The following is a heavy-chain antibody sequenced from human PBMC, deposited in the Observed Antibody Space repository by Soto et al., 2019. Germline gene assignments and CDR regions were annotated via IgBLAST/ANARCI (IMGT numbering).Heavy chain of an antibody. D-gene: IGHD3-22*01. CDR3: ARISASGSSIWIDP. CDR2: IDWDDDK. CDR1: GFSLSTSGVR. J-gene: IGHJ5*02. Sequence: ESGPTLVNPTQTLTLTCTFSGFSLSTSGVRVSWIRQPPGKALEWLARIDWDDDKFYSTSLKTRLTISKDTSKNQVVLTMTNMDPVDTATYYCARISASGSSIWIDPWGQGTPVTVSS. V-gene: IGHV2-70*04.